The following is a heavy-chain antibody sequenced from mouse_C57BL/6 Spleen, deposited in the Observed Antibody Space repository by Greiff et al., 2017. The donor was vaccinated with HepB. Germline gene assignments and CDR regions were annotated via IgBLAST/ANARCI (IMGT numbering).Heavy chain of an antibody. CDR1: GFTFSDYG. CDR2: ISSGSSTI. D-gene: IGHD1-2*01. J-gene: IGHJ2*01. CDR3: ARHYADY. Sequence: EVQLQQSGGGLVKPGGSLKLSCAASGFTFSDYGMHWVRQAPEKGLEWVAYISSGSSTIYYADTVKGRFTISRDNAKNTLFLQMTSLRSEDTAMYYCARHYADYWGQGTTLTVSS. V-gene: IGHV5-17*01.